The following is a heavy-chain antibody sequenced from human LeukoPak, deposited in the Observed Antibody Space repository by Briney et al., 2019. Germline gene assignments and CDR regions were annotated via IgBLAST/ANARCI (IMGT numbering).Heavy chain of an antibody. CDR2: ISGSGGST. CDR1: GFTFSSYA. Sequence: GSLRLSCAASGFTFSSYAMSWVRQAPGKGLEWVSAISGSGGSTYYADSVKGRFTISRDNSKNTLYLQMNSLRAEDTAVYYCANAVVVPAGKNYYYYYYMDVWGKGTTVTVSS. CDR3: ANAVVVPAGKNYYYYYYMDV. J-gene: IGHJ6*03. D-gene: IGHD2-2*01. V-gene: IGHV3-23*01.